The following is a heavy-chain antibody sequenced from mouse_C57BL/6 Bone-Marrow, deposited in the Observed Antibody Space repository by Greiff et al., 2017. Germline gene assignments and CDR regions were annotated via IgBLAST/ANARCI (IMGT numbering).Heavy chain of an antibody. D-gene: IGHD6-1*01. CDR2: INPSTGGT. Sequence: VQLQQSGPELVKPGASVKISCKASGYSFTGYYMNWVKQSPEKSLEWIGEINPSTGGTTYNQKFKAKATLTVDKSSSTAYMQLKSLTSDDSAVYYCARSQYYYAMDYWGQGTSVTVSS. CDR1: GYSFTGYY. V-gene: IGHV1-42*01. J-gene: IGHJ4*01. CDR3: ARSQYYYAMDY.